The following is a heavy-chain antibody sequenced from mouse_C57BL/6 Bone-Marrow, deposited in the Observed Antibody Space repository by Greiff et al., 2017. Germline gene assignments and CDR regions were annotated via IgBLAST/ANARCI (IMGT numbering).Heavy chain of an antibody. CDR1: GYTFTDYY. CDR2: INPYNGGT. V-gene: IGHV1-19*01. Sequence: EVQLQQSGPVLVKPGASVKMSCKASGYTFTDYYMNWVKQSHGKSLEWIGVINPYNGGTSYNQKFKGTATLTVDKSSSTAYMQLNSLTSEDSAVYYCAREVPLYYDYDEDYWYQGPTPTVSS. CDR3: AREVPLYYDYDEDY. D-gene: IGHD2-4*01. J-gene: IGHJ2*01.